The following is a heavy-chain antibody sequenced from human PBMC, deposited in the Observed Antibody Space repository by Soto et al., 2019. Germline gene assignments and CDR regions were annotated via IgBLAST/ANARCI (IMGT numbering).Heavy chain of an antibody. V-gene: IGHV4-31*03. D-gene: IGHD1-26*01. J-gene: IGHJ5*02. CDR2: IYSSGST. Sequence: QVQLQESGPGLVKPSQTLSLTCTVSGGSISCGDYYWSWIRQHPGKGLEWIGYIYSSGSTYYNPSLKRRGTISGDTSKNQCSRKLSSVTAADTAVEYRARWWSGSRQGSDPWGQGTLVTVSS. CDR1: GGSISCGDYY. CDR3: ARWWSGSRQGSDP.